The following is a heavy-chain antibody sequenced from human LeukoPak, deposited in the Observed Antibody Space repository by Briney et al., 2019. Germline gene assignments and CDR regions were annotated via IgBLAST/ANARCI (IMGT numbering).Heavy chain of an antibody. D-gene: IGHD4-17*01. V-gene: IGHV3-74*01. CDR2: INSDGSST. CDR3: ARDEYGDYGCDR. CDR1: GFTFSSCW. J-gene: IGHJ5*02. Sequence: GGSPRLSCAASGFTFSSCWMHWVRQAPGKGLVWVSRINSDGSSTSYADSVKGRFTISRDNAKNTLYLQMNSLRAEDTAVYYCARDEYGDYGCDRWGQGTLVTVSS.